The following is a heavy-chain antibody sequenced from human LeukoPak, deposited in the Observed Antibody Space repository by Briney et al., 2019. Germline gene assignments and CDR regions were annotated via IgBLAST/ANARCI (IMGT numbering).Heavy chain of an antibody. J-gene: IGHJ6*02. CDR2: IYSGDST. V-gene: IGHV3-53*01. D-gene: IGHD3-10*01. CDR1: GFTVRSNY. Sequence: GESLRLSCAASGFTVRSNYMSWVRQAPGKGLEWVSVIYSGDSTYYAESVKGRFTISRDNSKNNLYLQMNSLRAEDTAVYYCTRTIYGYYYSMDVWGQGTTVTVSS. CDR3: TRTIYGYYYSMDV.